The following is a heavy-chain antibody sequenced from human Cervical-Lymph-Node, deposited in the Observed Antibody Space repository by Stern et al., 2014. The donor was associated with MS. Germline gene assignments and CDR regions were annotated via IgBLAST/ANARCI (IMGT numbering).Heavy chain of an antibody. D-gene: IGHD6-19*01. J-gene: IGHJ1*01. Sequence: EVQLVQSGAEVKKPGESLKISCKGSGYNFTTYWIAWGRQMPGRGLEWMGLIYPGDSQTRYSPSFQGHVTMSPDPSISTASLQWSSLKASDTAIYYCARPSNSGLFLHHWGQGTLVTVSS. CDR2: IYPGDSQT. CDR1: GYNFTTYW. V-gene: IGHV5-51*01. CDR3: ARPSNSGLFLHH.